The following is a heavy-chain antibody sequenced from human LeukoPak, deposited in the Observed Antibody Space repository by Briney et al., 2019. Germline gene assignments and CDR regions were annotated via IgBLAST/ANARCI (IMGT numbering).Heavy chain of an antibody. CDR3: ARLSTYYAFDI. CDR2: ISPSSNYI. CDR1: GFTFSNYG. J-gene: IGHJ3*02. D-gene: IGHD1-26*01. V-gene: IGHV3-21*01. Sequence: GGPLRLSCAASGFTFSNYGMNWVRQAPGKGLEWVSSISPSSNYIYYADSVKGRFTISRDNAKNSLYLQMNSLRAEDTAVYYCARLSTYYAFDIWGQGTMVTVSP.